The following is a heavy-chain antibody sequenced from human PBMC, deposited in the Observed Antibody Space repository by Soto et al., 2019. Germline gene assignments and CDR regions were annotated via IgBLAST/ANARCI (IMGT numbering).Heavy chain of an antibody. J-gene: IGHJ6*02. CDR2: IIPIFGTP. V-gene: IGHV1-69*12. D-gene: IGHD2-2*01. CDR3: ARERSVGYCITTTCPKPFYYYAMDV. Sequence: QVQLVQSGAEVKKPGSSLKVSCKASGGTFTNYAFSWVRQAPGQGPEWMGGIIPIFGTPDYAQKFQGRVIITADESTRTVSMELNSLRSDDTAVYYCARERSVGYCITTTCPKPFYYYAMDVWGQGTIVTVSS. CDR1: GGTFTNYA.